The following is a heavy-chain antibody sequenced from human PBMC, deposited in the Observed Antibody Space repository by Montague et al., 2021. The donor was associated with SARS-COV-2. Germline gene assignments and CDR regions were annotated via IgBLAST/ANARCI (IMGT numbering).Heavy chain of an antibody. V-gene: IGHV6-1*01. CDR1: GDSVSSKSVA. CDR3: ASSGITLTGLDAFDI. CDR2: TYYRSKWDS. Sequence: CAISGDSVSSKSVAWNWIRQSPSRGLEWLGRTYYRSKWDSDYAEXVKRRLVITPDTSKNQVSPQLNSVIPEDTAVYFCASSGITLTGLDAFDIWGQGTMATVSS. D-gene: IGHD3-9*01. J-gene: IGHJ3*02.